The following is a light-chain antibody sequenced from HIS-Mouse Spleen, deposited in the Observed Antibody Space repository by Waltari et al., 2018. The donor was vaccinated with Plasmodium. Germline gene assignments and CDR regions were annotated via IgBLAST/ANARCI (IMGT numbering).Light chain of an antibody. J-gene: IGKJ1*01. CDR1: QGISSY. CDR3: QQYYSFPWT. V-gene: IGKV1D-8*02. CDR2: AAS. Sequence: AIWMTQSPSLLSASTGDRVTISCRISQGISSYLAWYQQKPGKAPELLIYAASTLQSVVPSRFSGRGSGTDFTLTLSCLQSEDFAPYYCQQYYSFPWTFGQGTKVEIK.